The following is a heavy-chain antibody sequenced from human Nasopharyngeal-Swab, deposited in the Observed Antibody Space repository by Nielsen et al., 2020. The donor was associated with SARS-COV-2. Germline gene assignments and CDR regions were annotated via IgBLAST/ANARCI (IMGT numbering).Heavy chain of an antibody. CDR2: TRNKVNSYST. D-gene: IGHD3-3*01. Sequence: GESLKISCAASGFTFSNYAMSWVRQAPGKGLEWVGRTRNKVNSYSTVYAASVRGRFTISRDDSSTSVYLQMTSLKSEDTAVYYCARGFRGFSDWGQGTLVTVSS. V-gene: IGHV3-72*01. CDR3: ARGFRGFSD. CDR1: GFTFSNYA. J-gene: IGHJ4*02.